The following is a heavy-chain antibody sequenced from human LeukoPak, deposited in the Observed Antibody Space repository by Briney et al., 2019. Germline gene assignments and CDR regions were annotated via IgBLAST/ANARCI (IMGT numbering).Heavy chain of an antibody. D-gene: IGHD5-12*01. CDR3: ARDSGYDLNGMDV. CDR1: GFTFSSYG. J-gene: IGHJ6*02. V-gene: IGHV3-33*01. Sequence: QPGRSLRLSCAASGFTFSSYGMRWVRQAPGKGLEWVAVIWYDGSNKYYADSVKGRFTISRDNSKNTLYLQMNSLRAEDTAVYYCARDSGYDLNGMDVWGQGTTVTVSS. CDR2: IWYDGSNK.